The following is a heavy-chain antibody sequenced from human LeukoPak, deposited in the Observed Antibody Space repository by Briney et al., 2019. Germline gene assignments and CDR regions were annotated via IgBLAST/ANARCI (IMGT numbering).Heavy chain of an antibody. D-gene: IGHD3-3*01. V-gene: IGHV6-1*01. CDR3: ARGPDDLLHGRAFDF. CDR1: GDSISSNSAA. CDR2: TLYRSNWLN. J-gene: IGHJ3*01. Sequence: SQTLSLTCAISGDSISSNSAAWNWIRLSPSRGLEWLGRTLYRSNWLNDYAPSIKGRITINPDTSKNQFSLQLKSVTPEDTALYYCARGPDDLLHGRAFDFWGQGTMVTVSS.